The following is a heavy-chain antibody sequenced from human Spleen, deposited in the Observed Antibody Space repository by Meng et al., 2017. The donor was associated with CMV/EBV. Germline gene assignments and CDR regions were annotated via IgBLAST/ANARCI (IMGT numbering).Heavy chain of an antibody. Sequence: CAVYGGSFSGSYWSWIRQPPGKGLEWIGEINHSGSTNYNPSLKSRVTISVDTSKNQFSLKLSSVTAADTAVYYCARGRAYYDSSGYLAWAQGTLVTVSS. V-gene: IGHV4-34*01. CDR1: GGSFSGSY. CDR3: ARGRAYYDSSGYLA. CDR2: INHSGST. D-gene: IGHD3-22*01. J-gene: IGHJ4*02.